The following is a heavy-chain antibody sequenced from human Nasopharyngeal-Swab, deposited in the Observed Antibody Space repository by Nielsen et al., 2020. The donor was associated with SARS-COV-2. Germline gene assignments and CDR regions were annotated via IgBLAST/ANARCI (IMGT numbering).Heavy chain of an antibody. J-gene: IGHJ3*02. CDR2: IYYSGST. D-gene: IGHD3-22*01. Sequence: SETLSLTCTVSGGSISSGDYYWSWIRQPPGKGLEWIGYIYYSGSTYYNPSLKSRVTISVDTSKNQFSLKLSSVTAADTAVYYCARHSHRGLYYDSSGYIDSDAFDIWGQGTMVTVSS. V-gene: IGHV4-30-4*01. CDR3: ARHSHRGLYYDSSGYIDSDAFDI. CDR1: GGSISSGDYY.